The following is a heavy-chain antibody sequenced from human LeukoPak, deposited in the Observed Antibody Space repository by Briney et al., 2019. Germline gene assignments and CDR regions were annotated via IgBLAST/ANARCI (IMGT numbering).Heavy chain of an antibody. J-gene: IGHJ4*02. V-gene: IGHV1-69*06. Sequence: ASVKVSCKASGGTFSSYAISWVRQAPGQGLEWMGGIIPIFGTANYAQKFQGRVTMTEDTSTDTAYMELSSLRSEDTAVYYCATDIYYYDSSGISPYWGQGTLVTVSS. CDR2: IIPIFGTA. CDR3: ATDIYYYDSSGISPY. D-gene: IGHD3-22*01. CDR1: GGTFSSYA.